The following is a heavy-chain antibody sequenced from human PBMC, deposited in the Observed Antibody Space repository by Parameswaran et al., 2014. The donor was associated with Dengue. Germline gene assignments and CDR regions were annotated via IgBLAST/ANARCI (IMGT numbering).Heavy chain of an antibody. D-gene: IGHD5-12*01. V-gene: IGHV1-46*01. CDR3: AINIVATINSYYYYGMDV. CDR2: INPSGGST. J-gene: IGHJ6*02. Sequence: WVRQAPGQGLEWMGIINPSGGSTSYAQKFQGRVTMTGDTSTSTVYMELSSLRSEDTAVYYCAINIVATINSYYYYGMDVWGQGTTVTVSS.